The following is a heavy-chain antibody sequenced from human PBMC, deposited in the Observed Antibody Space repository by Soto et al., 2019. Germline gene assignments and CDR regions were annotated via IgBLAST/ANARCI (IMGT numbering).Heavy chain of an antibody. CDR2: IYYSGTT. Sequence: QVQLQESGPGLVKPSDTLSLTCAVSGYSISSSNWWGWIRQPPGKGLEWIGYIYYSGTTYYNPSLKSRVTMSVDQSKNQCSLKLTSVTAVDTAVYYCARREIQGPIDSWGQGTLVTVSS. V-gene: IGHV4-28*01. CDR1: GYSISSSNW. CDR3: ARREIQGPIDS. D-gene: IGHD1-26*01. J-gene: IGHJ4*02.